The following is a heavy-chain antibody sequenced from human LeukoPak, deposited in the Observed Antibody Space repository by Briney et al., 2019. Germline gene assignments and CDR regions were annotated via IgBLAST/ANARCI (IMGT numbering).Heavy chain of an antibody. Sequence: SETLSLTCAVYGGSFSGYYWSWIRQPPGKGLEWIGEINHSGSTNYNPSPKSRVTISVDTSKNQFSLKLSSVTAADTAVYYCARVRGSRRDGYNRRPYYFDYWGQGTLVTVSS. D-gene: IGHD5-24*01. CDR3: ARVRGSRRDGYNRRPYYFDY. V-gene: IGHV4-34*01. J-gene: IGHJ4*02. CDR1: GGSFSGYY. CDR2: INHSGST.